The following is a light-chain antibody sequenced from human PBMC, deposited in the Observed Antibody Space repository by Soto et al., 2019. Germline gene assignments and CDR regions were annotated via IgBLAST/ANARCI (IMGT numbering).Light chain of an antibody. Sequence: QSVLTQPASVSGSPGQSITISCTGTSSDVGGYNYVSWYQQHPDKAPKLMIYEVSNRPSGVSTRFSGSKSGNTASLTISGLQAEDEADDYCSSYTSSSTPYVVFGGGTKVTVL. CDR1: SSDVGGYNY. J-gene: IGLJ2*01. CDR3: SSYTSSSTPYVV. V-gene: IGLV2-14*01. CDR2: EVS.